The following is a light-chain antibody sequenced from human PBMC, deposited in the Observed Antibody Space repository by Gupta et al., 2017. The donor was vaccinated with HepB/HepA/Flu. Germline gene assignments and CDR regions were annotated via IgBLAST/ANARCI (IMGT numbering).Light chain of an antibody. V-gene: IGLV2-23*02. CDR2: EVT. CDR3: PSEAGGSTSAI. Sequence: HYALTQPASLSGSPGQSIIISCTGTRSDIVAWYQHHPGKGPKLMIYEVTKRPSGISNRFSGSKSGNTASLTVSGLQAEDEALYYCPSEAGGSTSAIFGGGTKLTVL. CDR1: RSDI. J-gene: IGLJ2*01.